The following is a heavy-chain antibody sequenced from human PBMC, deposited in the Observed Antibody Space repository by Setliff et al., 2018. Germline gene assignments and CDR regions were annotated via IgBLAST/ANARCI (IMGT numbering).Heavy chain of an antibody. CDR1: GDSISRAKYY. V-gene: IGHV4-61*02. CDR3: ARVTGFSYMDV. Sequence: SETLSLTCTVSGDSISRAKYYWSWIRQSAGKGLECIGRIYTDGSTKYNPSLNSRVTLLINTAKNQISLRLSSVTAADTAVYFCARVTGFSYMDVWGKGTTVTVSS. CDR2: IYTDGST. J-gene: IGHJ6*03. D-gene: IGHD3-3*01.